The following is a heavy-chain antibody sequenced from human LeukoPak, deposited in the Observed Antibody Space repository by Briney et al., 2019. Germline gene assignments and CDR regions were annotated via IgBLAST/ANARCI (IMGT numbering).Heavy chain of an antibody. V-gene: IGHV3-7*05. CDR3: ARDFYGPYYYGMDV. J-gene: IGHJ6*02. D-gene: IGHD4-17*01. CDR1: GFTFSSYW. Sequence: GGSLRLSCAASGFTFSSYWMTWVRQAPGKGLEWVANIKQDGSEKYYVDSVKGRFTISRDNAKNSLYLQMNSLRAEDTAVYYCARDFYGPYYYGMDVWGQGTTVTVSS. CDR2: IKQDGSEK.